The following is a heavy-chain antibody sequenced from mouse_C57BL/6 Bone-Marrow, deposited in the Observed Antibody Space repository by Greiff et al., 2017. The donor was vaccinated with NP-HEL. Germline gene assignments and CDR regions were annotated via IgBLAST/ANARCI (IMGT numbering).Heavy chain of an antibody. D-gene: IGHD2-4*01. Sequence: QVQLQQPGAELVKPGASVKVSCKASGYTFTSYWMHWVKQRPGQGLEWIGRIHPSDSETNYNQKFKGKATLTVDKSSSTAYMQLSSLTSEDSAVYYCAICYDYDGEAFAYWGQGTLVTVSA. V-gene: IGHV1-74*01. J-gene: IGHJ3*01. CDR1: GYTFTSYW. CDR3: AICYDYDGEAFAY. CDR2: IHPSDSET.